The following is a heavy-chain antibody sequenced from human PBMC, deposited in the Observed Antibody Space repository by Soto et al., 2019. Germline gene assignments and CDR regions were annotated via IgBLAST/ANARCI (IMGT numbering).Heavy chain of an antibody. V-gene: IGHV1-18*01. J-gene: IGHJ5*02. CDR1: GYTFTSYG. CDR2: ISAYNGNT. Sequence: QVQLVQSGAEVKKPGASVKVSCKASGYTFTSYGISWVRQAPGQGLEWMGWISAYNGNTNYAQKLQGRVTMTTDTSTSTAYMEXXXXXSXXXAVXXXXXXXXXXXRFDPWGQGTLVTVSS. CDR3: XXXXXXXXRFDP.